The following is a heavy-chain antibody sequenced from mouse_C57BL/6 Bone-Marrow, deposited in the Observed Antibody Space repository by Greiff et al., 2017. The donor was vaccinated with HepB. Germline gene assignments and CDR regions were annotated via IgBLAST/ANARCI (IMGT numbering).Heavy chain of an antibody. V-gene: IGHV3-6*01. CDR1: GYSITSGYY. Sequence: EVQRVESGPGLVKPSQSLSLTCSVTGYSITSGYYWNWIRQFPGNKLEWMGYISYDGSNNYNPSLKNRISITRDTSKNQFFLKLNSVTTEDTATYYCARGNSNYPDYWGQGTTLTVSS. CDR3: ARGNSNYPDY. J-gene: IGHJ2*01. D-gene: IGHD2-5*01. CDR2: ISYDGSN.